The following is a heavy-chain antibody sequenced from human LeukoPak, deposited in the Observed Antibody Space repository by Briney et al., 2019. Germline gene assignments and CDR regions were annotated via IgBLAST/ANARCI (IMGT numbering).Heavy chain of an antibody. CDR2: IKQDGSEK. CDR1: GFTFSSYW. CDR3: ARGPVPWLTADYFDY. D-gene: IGHD6-19*01. Sequence: PGGSLRLSCAASGFTFSSYWMSWVRQAPGKGLEWGANIKQDGSEKYYVDSVKGRFTISRDNAKNSLYLQMNSLRAEDTAVYYCARGPVPWLTADYFDYWGQGTLVTVSS. J-gene: IGHJ4*02. V-gene: IGHV3-7*03.